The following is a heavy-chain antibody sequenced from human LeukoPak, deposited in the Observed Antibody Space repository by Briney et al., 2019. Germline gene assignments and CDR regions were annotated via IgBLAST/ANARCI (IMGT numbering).Heavy chain of an antibody. Sequence: GGSLRLSCAASGFTFSDYYMSWIRQAPGKGLEWVSYISSSGSAIYYADSVKGRFTISRDNAKNSLYLQMNSLRAEDTAVYYCARDRTYQLLHGFDHWGQGTLVTVSS. V-gene: IGHV3-11*04. J-gene: IGHJ5*02. CDR1: GFTFSDYY. CDR2: ISSSGSAI. D-gene: IGHD2-2*01. CDR3: ARDRTYQLLHGFDH.